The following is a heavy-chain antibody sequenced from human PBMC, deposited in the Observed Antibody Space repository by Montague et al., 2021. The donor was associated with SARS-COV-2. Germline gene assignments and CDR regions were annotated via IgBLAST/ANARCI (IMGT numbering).Heavy chain of an antibody. CDR2: IDDTGAST. CDR3: AKRGANWGPSVY. CDR1: GFTFRTYA. Sequence: SLRLSCAASGFTFRTYAMNWIRQAPGKGLEWVSSIDDTGASTYYRDSVKGRFTISRDNSKNTLFLQMNDLRADDTAVYYCAKRGANWGPSVYWGQGTLVTVSS. D-gene: IGHD7-27*01. V-gene: IGHV3-23*01. J-gene: IGHJ4*02.